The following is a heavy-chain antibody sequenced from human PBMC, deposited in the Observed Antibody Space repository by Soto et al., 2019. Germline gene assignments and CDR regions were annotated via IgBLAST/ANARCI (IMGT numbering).Heavy chain of an antibody. CDR3: ARRTRNQFDP. Sequence: SETLSLTCTVSGDSMTSGSYYWGWIRQPPVKGLEWVGSIYYSERTSYNSGSTYYSPSLKSRVAISGDTSKGQLSLKLSSVTAADTAVYYCARRTRNQFDPWGQGTLVTVSS. CDR1: GDSMTSGSYY. V-gene: IGHV4-39*01. CDR2: IYYSERTSYNSGST. J-gene: IGHJ5*02.